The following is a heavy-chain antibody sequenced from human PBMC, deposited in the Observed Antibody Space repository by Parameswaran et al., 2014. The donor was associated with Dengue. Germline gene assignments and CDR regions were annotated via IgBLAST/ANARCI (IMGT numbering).Heavy chain of an antibody. Sequence: VRQMPRERGWGGFSYISSSSSYTNYADSVKGRFTISRDNAKNSLYLQMNSLRAEDTAVYYCARVSSGWEYYFDYWGQGTLVTVSS. J-gene: IGHJ4*02. V-gene: IGHV3-11*05. D-gene: IGHD6-19*01. CDR3: ARVSSGWEYYFDY. CDR2: ISSSSSYT.